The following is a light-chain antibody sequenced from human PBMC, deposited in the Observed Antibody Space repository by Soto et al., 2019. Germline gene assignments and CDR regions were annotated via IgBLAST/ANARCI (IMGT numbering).Light chain of an antibody. Sequence: QSALTQPASVSGSPGQSITISCTGTSSDIGYYNYVSWYQHHPGKAPKLMIYDVSNRPSGVSNRFSGSKSGNTASLTISGLQAEDEADYYCGSYTTSTTLYVGFGGGTKVTVL. J-gene: IGLJ2*01. CDR1: SSDIGYYNY. V-gene: IGLV2-14*03. CDR2: DVS. CDR3: GSYTTSTTLYVG.